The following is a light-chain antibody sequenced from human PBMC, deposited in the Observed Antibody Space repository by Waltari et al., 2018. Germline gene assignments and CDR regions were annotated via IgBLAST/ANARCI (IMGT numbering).Light chain of an antibody. CDR1: SSDVGFYNE. CDR3: SSYTISSTWV. CDR2: DVT. Sequence: QSALTQPASVSGSPGQSITISCTGTSSDVGFYNEVSWYQQHPGIVPKLMIFDVTNRPSGVSSRFSCSKSGNTASLTISGLQTEDEADYYCSSYTISSTWVFGGVTKLTVL. V-gene: IGLV2-14*03. J-gene: IGLJ3*02.